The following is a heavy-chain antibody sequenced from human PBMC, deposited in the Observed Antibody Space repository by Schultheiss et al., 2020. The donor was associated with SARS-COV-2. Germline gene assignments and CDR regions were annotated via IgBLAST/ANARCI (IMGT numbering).Heavy chain of an antibody. Sequence: GGSLRLSCAASGFTFSYYAMHWVRQAPGKGLEWVAVISYDGSNYSYADSVKGRFTISRDNSKNTLYLQMNSLRAEDTAVYYCARDDVRGSGWSVGYFHHWGQGTLVTVSS. CDR2: ISYDGSNY. J-gene: IGHJ1*01. CDR3: ARDDVRGSGWSVGYFHH. D-gene: IGHD6-19*01. V-gene: IGHV3-30*07. CDR1: GFTFSYYA.